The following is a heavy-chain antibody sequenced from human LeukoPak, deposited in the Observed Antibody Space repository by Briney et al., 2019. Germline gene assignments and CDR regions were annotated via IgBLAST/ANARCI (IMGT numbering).Heavy chain of an antibody. CDR3: VKGPSPFDY. CDR2: ISYDESKK. V-gene: IGHV3-30*18. Sequence: GRSLRLSCAASGFTFSVYGMHWVRQAPGKGLEWVAVISYDESKKYYADSVKGRFTISRDSSSNTLYLQMNSLRDEDTAVYSCVKGPSPFDYWGQGTLVTVSS. CDR1: GFTFSVYG. J-gene: IGHJ4*02.